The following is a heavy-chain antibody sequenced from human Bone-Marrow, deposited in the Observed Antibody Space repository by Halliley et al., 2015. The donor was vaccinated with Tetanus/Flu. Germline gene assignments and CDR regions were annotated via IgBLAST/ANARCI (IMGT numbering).Heavy chain of an antibody. CDR1: GFTFGDYT. J-gene: IGHJ6*02. CDR2: IRNKGFGGTT. Sequence: SLRLSCTASGFTFGDYTMNWVRQAPGKGLEWVGFIRNKGFGGTTEYAASVKGRFMISREDSRSIAYLQLYSLRTEDTAVYYCARGTTGNYCSYYCMDVSGQGATVTVSS. D-gene: IGHD3-10*01. CDR3: ARGTTGNYCSYYCMDV. V-gene: IGHV3-49*04.